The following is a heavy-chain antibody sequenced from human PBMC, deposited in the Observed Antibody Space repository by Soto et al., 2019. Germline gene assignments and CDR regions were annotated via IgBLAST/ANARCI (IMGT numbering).Heavy chain of an antibody. CDR3: ARTTWGFHYYDRKQYDMDV. J-gene: IGHJ6*02. D-gene: IGHD3-22*01. CDR1: GGSFSVYY. V-gene: IGHV4-34*01. Sequence: SETLSLTCAVYGGSFSVYYWSWIRDPPGKGLEWIGEINHSGSTNYNPSLKSRVTISVDTSKNQFSLKLTSVTAADTAVYYCARTTWGFHYYDRKQYDMDVWGQGTTVTVSS. CDR2: INHSGST.